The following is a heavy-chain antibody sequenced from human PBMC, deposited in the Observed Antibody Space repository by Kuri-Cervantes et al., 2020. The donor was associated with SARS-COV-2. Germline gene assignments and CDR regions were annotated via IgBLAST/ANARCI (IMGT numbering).Heavy chain of an antibody. Sequence: SQTLSLTCAVYGGSFSGYYWSWIRQPPGKGLEWIGEINHSGSTNYNPSLKSRVTISVDTSKNQFSLKLSSVTAADTAVYYCAREGPIYYYYYYMDVWGKGTAVTVSS. CDR1: GGSFSGYY. J-gene: IGHJ6*03. V-gene: IGHV4-34*01. CDR3: AREGPIYYYYYYMDV. CDR2: INHSGST.